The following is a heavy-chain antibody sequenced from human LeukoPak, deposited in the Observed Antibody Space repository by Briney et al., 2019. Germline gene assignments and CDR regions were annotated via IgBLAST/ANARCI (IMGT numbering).Heavy chain of an antibody. J-gene: IGHJ4*02. CDR3: AKEAWTGDLDY. Sequence: GGSLRLSCAASGFTFSSYSMNWVRQAPGKGLEWVSYISSSSSTIYYADSVKGRFTISRDNSKNTLYLQMNSLRSEDTAVYYCAKEAWTGDLDYWGQGTLVTVSS. V-gene: IGHV3-48*01. CDR1: GFTFSSYS. D-gene: IGHD3/OR15-3a*01. CDR2: ISSSSSTI.